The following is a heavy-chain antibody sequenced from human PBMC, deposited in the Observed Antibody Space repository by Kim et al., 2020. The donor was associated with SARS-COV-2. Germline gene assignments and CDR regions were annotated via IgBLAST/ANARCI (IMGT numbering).Heavy chain of an antibody. CDR2: IYDSGTT. Sequence: SETLSLTCTVSGYSISSGDYWGWIRQPPGKGLEWIASIYDSGTTYYNASLRSRVTISIDTSKNQLSVKLNSMTAADTAMYYCATFPRFGEPSDYWGQGT. CDR3: ATFPRFGEPSDY. V-gene: IGHV4-38-2*02. CDR1: GYSISSGDY. J-gene: IGHJ4*02. D-gene: IGHD3-10*01.